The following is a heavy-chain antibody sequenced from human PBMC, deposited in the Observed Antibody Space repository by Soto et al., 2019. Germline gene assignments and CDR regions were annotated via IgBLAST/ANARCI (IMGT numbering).Heavy chain of an antibody. CDR1: GFTFDDYA. CDR3: AKDRRYCSSTSCPYYYYGMDV. J-gene: IGHJ6*02. CDR2: ISWNSGSI. V-gene: IGHV3-9*01. Sequence: GGSLRLSCAASGFTFDDYAMHWVRQAPGKGLEWVSGISWNSGSIGYADSVKGRFTISRDNAKNSLYRQMNSLRAEDTALYYCAKDRRYCSSTSCPYYYYGMDVWGQGTTVTVS. D-gene: IGHD2-2*01.